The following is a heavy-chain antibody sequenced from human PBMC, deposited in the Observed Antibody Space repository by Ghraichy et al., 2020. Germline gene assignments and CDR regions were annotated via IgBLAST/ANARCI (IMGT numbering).Heavy chain of an antibody. CDR3: ASEAKTWAHSFGYGIDY. J-gene: IGHJ4*02. D-gene: IGHD5-18*01. V-gene: IGHV3-48*02. CDR2: ISTSSSTI. Sequence: GESLNISCAASGFTFSSYSMNWVRQAPGKGLEWVSYISTSSSTIYYADSVKGRFTISRDNAKNSLYLQMNSLRDEDTAVYYCASEAKTWAHSFGYGIDYWGQGTLVTVSS. CDR1: GFTFSSYS.